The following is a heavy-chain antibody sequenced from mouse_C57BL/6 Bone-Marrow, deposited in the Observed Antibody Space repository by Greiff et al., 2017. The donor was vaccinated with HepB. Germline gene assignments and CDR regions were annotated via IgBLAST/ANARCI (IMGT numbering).Heavy chain of an antibody. J-gene: IGHJ2*01. V-gene: IGHV1-63*01. D-gene: IGHD4-1*01. CDR2: IYPGGGYT. Sequence: QVQLQQSGAELVRPGTSVKMSCKASGYTFTNYWIGWAKQRPGHGLEWIGDIYPGGGYTNYNEKFKGTATLTADKSSSTAYMQFSSLTSEDSASYYCERMGIYFDYWGQGTTLTVSS. CDR3: ERMGIYFDY. CDR1: GYTFTNYW.